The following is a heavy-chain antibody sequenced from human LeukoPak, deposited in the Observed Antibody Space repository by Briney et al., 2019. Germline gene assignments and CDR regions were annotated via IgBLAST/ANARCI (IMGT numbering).Heavy chain of an antibody. D-gene: IGHD6-6*01. CDR1: GGSISSYY. CDR2: IYYSGST. V-gene: IGHV4-59*12. Sequence: SETLSLTCTVSGGSISSYYWSWIRQPPGKGLEWIGYIYYSGSTNYNPSLKSRVTISVDTSKNQFSLKLSSVTAADTAVYYCARVRLLAARPVYWFDPWGQGTLVTVSS. CDR3: ARVRLLAARPVYWFDP. J-gene: IGHJ5*02.